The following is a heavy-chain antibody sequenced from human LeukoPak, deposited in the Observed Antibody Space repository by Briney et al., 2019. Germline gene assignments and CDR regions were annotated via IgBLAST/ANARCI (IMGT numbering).Heavy chain of an antibody. CDR1: GYTFTSYG. D-gene: IGHD2-15*01. CDR2: ISAYNGNT. CDR3: ARARGGGSNPNLNDY. J-gene: IGHJ4*02. Sequence: ASVKVSCKASGYTFTSYGISWVRQAPGQGREWMGWISAYNGNTNYAQKLQGRVTMTTDTSTSTAYMELRSLRSDDTAVYYCARARGGGSNPNLNDYWGQGTLVTVSS. V-gene: IGHV1-18*01.